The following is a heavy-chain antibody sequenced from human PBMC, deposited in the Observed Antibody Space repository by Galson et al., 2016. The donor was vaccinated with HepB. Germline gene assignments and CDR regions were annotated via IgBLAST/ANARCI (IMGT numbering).Heavy chain of an antibody. CDR1: GFTFNNYN. D-gene: IGHD5-24*01. V-gene: IGHV3-21*01. CDR2: ISSRSSYI. Sequence: SLRLSCAASGFTFNNYNMNWVRQAPGKGLEWVSSISSRSSYIYYADSVKGRFTISRDNAKKSLYLQMNNLRAEDTSVYYCARLMAEMATIRAFDIWGQGTMVIVSS. J-gene: IGHJ3*02. CDR3: ARLMAEMATIRAFDI.